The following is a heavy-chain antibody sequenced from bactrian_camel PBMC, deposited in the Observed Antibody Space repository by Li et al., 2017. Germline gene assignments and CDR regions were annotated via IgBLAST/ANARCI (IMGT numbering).Heavy chain of an antibody. CDR1: GYTAGRYC. CDR2: IDTDGTT. CDR3: AADFSLLGGCHFGSWHLSAGY. D-gene: IGHD3*01. Sequence: HVQLVESGGGPVQAGGSLRLSCVTSGYTAGRYCMGWFRQAPGKEREGIATIDTDGTTTYRDPVKGRFTISQDNNSYTLYLQMNNLKPEDTAMYYCAADFSLLGGCHFGSWHLSAGYWGQGTQVTVS. V-gene: IGHV3S55*01. J-gene: IGHJ6*01.